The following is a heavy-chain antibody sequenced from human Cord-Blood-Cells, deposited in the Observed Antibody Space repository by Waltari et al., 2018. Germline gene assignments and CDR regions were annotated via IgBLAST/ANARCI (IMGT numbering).Heavy chain of an antibody. CDR3: ARHNAVTTYYYYYMDV. D-gene: IGHD4-4*01. J-gene: IGHJ6*03. CDR1: GYSFTSYW. V-gene: IGHV5-51*01. CDR2: ISPGDSDT. Sequence: EVQLVQSGAEVKKPGESLKISCKGSGYSFTSYWIGWVRQMPGKGLEWMGIISPGDSDTRYSPSFQGQVTISADKSISTAYLQWSSLKASDTAMYYCARHNAVTTYYYYYMDVWGKGTTVTVSS.